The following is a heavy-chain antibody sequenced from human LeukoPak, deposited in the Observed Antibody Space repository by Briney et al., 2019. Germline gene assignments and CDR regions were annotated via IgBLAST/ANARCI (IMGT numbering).Heavy chain of an antibody. CDR3: ARDPSAAIGVSFDY. V-gene: IGHV1-2*02. J-gene: IGHJ4*02. CDR2: INPNSGGT. D-gene: IGHD2-2*01. Sequence: ASVKVSCKASGYTFTGYYMHWVRQAPGQGLEWMGWINPNSGGTNYAQKFQGRVTMTRDTSISTAYMELSRLRSDDTAVYYCARDPSAAIGVSFDYWGQGTLVTVSS. CDR1: GYTFTGYY.